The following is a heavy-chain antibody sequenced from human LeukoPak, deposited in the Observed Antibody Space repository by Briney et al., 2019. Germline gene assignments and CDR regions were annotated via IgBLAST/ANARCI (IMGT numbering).Heavy chain of an antibody. CDR3: ARGPAHVGSY. D-gene: IGHD1-26*01. J-gene: IGHJ4*02. CDR1: GGSFSGYY. CDR2: INHSGST. Sequence: KTSETLSLTCAVYGGSFSGYYWSWIRQPPGKGLEWIGEINHSGSTNYNPSLKSRVTISVDTSKNQFSLKLSSVTAADTAVYYCARGPAHVGSYWGQGTLVNVSS. V-gene: IGHV4-34*01.